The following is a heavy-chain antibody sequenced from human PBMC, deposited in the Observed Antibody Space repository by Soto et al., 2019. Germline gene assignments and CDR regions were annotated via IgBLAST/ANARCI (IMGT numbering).Heavy chain of an antibody. CDR3: ARVDLRFLEWSSTKWLWFDP. Sequence: GGSLRLSCAASGFTFSSYSMNWVRQAPGKGLEWVSYISSSSSTIYYADSVKGRFTISRDNAKNSLYLQMNSLRDEDTAVYYCARVDLRFLEWSSTKWLWFDPWGQGTLVTVSS. J-gene: IGHJ5*02. CDR2: ISSSSSTI. V-gene: IGHV3-48*02. CDR1: GFTFSSYS. D-gene: IGHD3-3*01.